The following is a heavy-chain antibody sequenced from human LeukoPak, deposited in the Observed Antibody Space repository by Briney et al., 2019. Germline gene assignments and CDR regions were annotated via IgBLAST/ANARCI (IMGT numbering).Heavy chain of an antibody. V-gene: IGHV5-51*01. J-gene: IGHJ4*02. CDR3: ARSTGYAFSYIDF. D-gene: IGHD1-1*01. Sequence: KPGESLRISCKASGYSFTSYWIEWVRQVPGKGLEWMGIIYPGDSDTRYNPSFQGQVTISVDKSIATAYLQWSSLKASDTAIYYCARSTGYAFSYIDFWAQGTLVTVSS. CDR2: IYPGDSDT. CDR1: GYSFTSYW.